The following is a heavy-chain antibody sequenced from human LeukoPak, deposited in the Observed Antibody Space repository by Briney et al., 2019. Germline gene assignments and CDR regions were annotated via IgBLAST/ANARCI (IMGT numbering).Heavy chain of an antibody. CDR2: FGGSGASV. J-gene: IGHJ4*02. V-gene: IGHV3-23*01. Sequence: GGSLRLSCAASGFTFSTYGMSWVRQAPGKGLEWVSTFGGSGASVYYADSVKGRFTVSRDNSKNTLYLQMNSLRVEDTAAYYCAKSGPYYYDYWGQGTLVTVSS. CDR1: GFTFSTYG. CDR3: AKSGPYYYDY. D-gene: IGHD3-10*01.